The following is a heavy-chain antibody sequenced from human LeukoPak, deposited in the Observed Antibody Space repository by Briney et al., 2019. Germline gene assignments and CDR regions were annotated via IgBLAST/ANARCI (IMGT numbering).Heavy chain of an antibody. J-gene: IGHJ3*02. Sequence: GGSLRLSCAASGFTFSDYYMTWIRQAPGKGLEWVSYISSSGSTISHADSVKGRFTISRDNAKNSLYLQMNSLRAEDTAVYYCARTRYPNTFDIWGQGTMVTVSS. D-gene: IGHD1-1*01. V-gene: IGHV3-11*01. CDR3: ARTRYPNTFDI. CDR1: GFTFSDYY. CDR2: ISSSGSTI.